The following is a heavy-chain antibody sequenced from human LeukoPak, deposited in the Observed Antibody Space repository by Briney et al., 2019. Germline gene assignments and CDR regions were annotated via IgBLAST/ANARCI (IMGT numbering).Heavy chain of an antibody. J-gene: IGHJ4*02. V-gene: IGHV4-34*01. CDR3: ARVDSSGHTGY. D-gene: IGHD6-19*01. CDR2: INHSGST. Sequence: SETLSLTCAVYRGSFSGYYWSWIRQPPGKGLEWIGEINHSGSTNYNPSLKSRVTISVDTSKNQFSLKLSSVTAADTAVYYCARVDSSGHTGYWGQGTLVTVSS. CDR1: RGSFSGYY.